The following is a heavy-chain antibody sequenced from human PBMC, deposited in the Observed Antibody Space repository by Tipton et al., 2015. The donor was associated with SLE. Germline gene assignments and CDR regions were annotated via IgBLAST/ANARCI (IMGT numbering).Heavy chain of an antibody. V-gene: IGHV3-23*01. CDR2: ISGSGGST. CDR3: AKDGPTAVAGGGYYYYMDV. D-gene: IGHD6-19*01. J-gene: IGHJ6*03. Sequence: SLRLSCAASGFTFSRYAMSWVRQAPGKGLEWVSAISGSGGSTYYADSVKGRFTISRDNSKNTLYLQMNSLRAEDTAVYYCAKDGPTAVAGGGYYYYMDVWGKGTTVTVSS. CDR1: GFTFSRYA.